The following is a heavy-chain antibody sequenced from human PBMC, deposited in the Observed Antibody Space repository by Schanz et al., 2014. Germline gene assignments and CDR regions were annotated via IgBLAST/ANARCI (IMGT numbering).Heavy chain of an antibody. J-gene: IGHJ4*02. CDR1: GFSFVDAW. CDR3: TSAVRATFGYFAY. CDR2: IKSKTDGGTT. V-gene: IGHV3-15*01. Sequence: EVQVVESGGGLVQPGGSLRLSCAASGFSFVDAWMSWVRQAPGRGVEWVGRIKSKTDGGTTDFAAPVKGRFSISRDDSKNTLYLQMNSLKTEDTAVYYCTSAVRATFGYFAYWGQGTLLVTVSS. D-gene: IGHD2-15*01.